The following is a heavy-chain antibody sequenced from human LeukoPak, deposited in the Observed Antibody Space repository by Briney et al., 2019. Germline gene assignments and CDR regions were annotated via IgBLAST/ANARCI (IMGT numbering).Heavy chain of an antibody. CDR2: IGNSGGST. J-gene: IGHJ4*02. CDR1: GFTFGSYG. Sequence: GGSLRLSCAASGFTFGSYGMHWLRQAPGKGLEWVSTIGNSGGSTYYADSVKGRFTIARDDPENTLFLQMNSLRAEDTAVYYCAKATGYLLWGQGTLVTVSS. D-gene: IGHD1-14*01. V-gene: IGHV3-23*01. CDR3: AKATGYLL.